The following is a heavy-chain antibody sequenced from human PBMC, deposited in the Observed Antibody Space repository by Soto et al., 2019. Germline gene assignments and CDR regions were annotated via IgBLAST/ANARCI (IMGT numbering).Heavy chain of an antibody. CDR3: AKGQYPLGYLDY. CDR2: IWYDGSNK. J-gene: IGHJ4*02. Sequence: GGSLRLSCAASGFTFSSYGMHWVRQAPGKGLEWVAVIWYDGSNKYYADSVKGRFTISRDNAKNSLYLQLNSLRPEDTALYYCAKGQYPLGYLDYWGQGTLVT. CDR1: GFTFSSYG. V-gene: IGHV3-33*03. D-gene: IGHD2-2*01.